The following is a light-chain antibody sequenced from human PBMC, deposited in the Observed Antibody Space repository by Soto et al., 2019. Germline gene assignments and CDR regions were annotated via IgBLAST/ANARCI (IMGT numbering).Light chain of an antibody. Sequence: DIQMTQSPSTLSASVGDRVTITCRASQSISSWLAWYQQKPGKAPKLLIYKASSLESGVPSRFSGSGSGTEFTLTISILQPDDFATYYCQQYNSLWTFGQGTKVVIK. J-gene: IGKJ1*01. V-gene: IGKV1-5*03. CDR2: KAS. CDR3: QQYNSLWT. CDR1: QSISSW.